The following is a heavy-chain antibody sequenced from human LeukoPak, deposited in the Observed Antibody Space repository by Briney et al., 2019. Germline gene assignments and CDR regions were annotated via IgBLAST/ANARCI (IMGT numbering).Heavy chain of an antibody. CDR1: GFTFSSYA. V-gene: IGHV3-23*01. Sequence: GGSLRLSCAASGFTFSSYAMSWVRQAPGKGLEWVSAISGSGGSTYYADSVKGRFTISRDNSKNTLYLQMNSLRAEDTAVYYCAKGTMVRGVIFPVDYWGKGTLVTVSS. CDR3: AKGTMVRGVIFPVDY. D-gene: IGHD3-10*01. CDR2: ISGSGGST. J-gene: IGHJ4*02.